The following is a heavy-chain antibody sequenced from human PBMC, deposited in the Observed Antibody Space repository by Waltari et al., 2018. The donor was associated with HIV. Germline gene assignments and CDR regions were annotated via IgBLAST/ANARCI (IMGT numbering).Heavy chain of an antibody. Sequence: EVQLVESGGGLVQPGGSLRLSCAASGFTFSSYWMHWVRQAPGKGLVWFSRINSDGSSTSYADSVKGRFTISRDNAKNTLYLQMNSLRAEDTAVYYCARNLEVAAAGGGVDYWGQGTLVTVSS. D-gene: IGHD6-13*01. CDR1: GFTFSSYW. J-gene: IGHJ4*02. CDR3: ARNLEVAAAGGGVDY. V-gene: IGHV3-74*01. CDR2: INSDGSST.